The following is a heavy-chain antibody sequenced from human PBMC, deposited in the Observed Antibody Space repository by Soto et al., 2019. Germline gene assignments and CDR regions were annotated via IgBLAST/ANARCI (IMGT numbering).Heavy chain of an antibody. CDR1: GGSFSGYY. D-gene: IGHD2-8*02. CDR2: INHSGST. CDR3: ARDKITGLFDY. V-gene: IGHV4-34*01. Sequence: QVQLQQWGAGPLKPSETLSPTCAVYGGSFSGYYWTWIRQPPGTGLEWIGEINHSGSTNYNPSLKSRVTIAVDTSKNQFSLKLTSVTAADTAVYYCARDKITGLFDYWGQGTLVTVSS. J-gene: IGHJ4*02.